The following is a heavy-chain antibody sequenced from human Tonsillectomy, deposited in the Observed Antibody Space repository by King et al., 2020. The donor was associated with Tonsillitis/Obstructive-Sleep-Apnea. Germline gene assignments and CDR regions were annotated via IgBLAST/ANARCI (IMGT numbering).Heavy chain of an antibody. J-gene: IGHJ3*02. D-gene: IGHD2-2*01. CDR1: GYTFTSYY. CDR3: ARAAFRNIVVVPAAMGAFDI. CDR2: INPSGGST. Sequence: QLVQSGAEVKKPGASVKVSCKASGYTFTSYYMHWVRQAPGQGLEWMGIINPSGGSTSYAQKFQGRVTMTRDTSPSTVYMELSSLGSEDTAVYYCARAAFRNIVVVPAAMGAFDIWGQGTMVTVSS. V-gene: IGHV1-46*01.